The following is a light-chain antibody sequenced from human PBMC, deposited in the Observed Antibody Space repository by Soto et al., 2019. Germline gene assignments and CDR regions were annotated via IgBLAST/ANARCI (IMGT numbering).Light chain of an antibody. CDR1: QSIAFY. J-gene: IGKJ2*01. Sequence: DIQVTQSPSSLSASVGDRVTIACRASQSIAFYLNWYQQKPGKAPKLLIYGAYNLQSGVPSRFTGSGSGTDFTLTISSLRPEDFATYYCQQSYGTPHNFGQGTKLEIK. CDR3: QQSYGTPHN. V-gene: IGKV1-39*01. CDR2: GAY.